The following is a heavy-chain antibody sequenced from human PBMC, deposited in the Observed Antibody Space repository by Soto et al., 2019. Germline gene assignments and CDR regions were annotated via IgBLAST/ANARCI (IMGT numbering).Heavy chain of an antibody. CDR1: GFTLDNYA. V-gene: IGHV3-9*01. D-gene: IGHD3-3*01. CDR2: ISWNSGSI. CDR3: AKGVYYDFWSGYYSWFDP. Sequence: QPGGSLRLSCAASGFTLDNYAMHWVRQAPGKGLEWVSGISWNSGSIGYADSVKGRFTISRDNAKNSLYLQMNSLRAEDTALYYCAKGVYYDFWSGYYSWFDPWGQGTLVTVSS. J-gene: IGHJ5*02.